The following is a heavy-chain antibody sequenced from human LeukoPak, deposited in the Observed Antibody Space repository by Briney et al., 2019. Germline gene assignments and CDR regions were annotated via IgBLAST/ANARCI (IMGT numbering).Heavy chain of an antibody. CDR1: GFTFSSYA. J-gene: IGHJ4*02. Sequence: GGSLRLSCVASGFTFSSYAMSWVRQAPRKGLEWVSSTSGSGGRTCYDDSVKGRFTISRDNSKNTLYLQMNSLRAEDTAVYYCAKDLSSIAAAGTPLNYWGQGTLVTVSS. CDR3: AKDLSSIAAAGTPLNY. CDR2: TSGSGGRT. V-gene: IGHV3-23*01. D-gene: IGHD6-13*01.